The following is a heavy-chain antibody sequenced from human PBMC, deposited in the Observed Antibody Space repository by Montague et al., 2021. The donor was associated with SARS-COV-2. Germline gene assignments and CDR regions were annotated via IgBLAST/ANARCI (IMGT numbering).Heavy chain of an antibody. V-gene: IGHV4-34*01. CDR2: INHSGST. J-gene: IGHJ3*02. Sequence: SETLSLTCAVYGGSFSGYYWSWIRQPPGKGLEWIGEINHSGSTNYNPSLKSRVTISVDTSKNQFSLKLSSVTAADTAVYYCARVPDYYDSSGYDFDAFDSWGQGTMVTVSS. CDR1: GGSFSGYY. CDR3: ARVPDYYDSSGYDFDAFDS. D-gene: IGHD3-22*01.